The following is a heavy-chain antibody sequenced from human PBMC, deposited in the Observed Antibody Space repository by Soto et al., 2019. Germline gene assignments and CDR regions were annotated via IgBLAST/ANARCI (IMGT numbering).Heavy chain of an antibody. CDR3: AKMVGATLVDY. D-gene: IGHD1-26*01. J-gene: IGHJ4*02. Sequence: QVQLQESGPGLVKPSGTLSLTCTVSGASISSTSSGDWWSWVRQPPGKGLEWIGEIHHSGSTNYNPSLKSRVTMYVDKSKNQFSLRLSSVTAADTAVYYCAKMVGATLVDYWGQGTLVTVSS. CDR2: IHHSGST. V-gene: IGHV4-4*02. CDR1: GASISSTSSGDW.